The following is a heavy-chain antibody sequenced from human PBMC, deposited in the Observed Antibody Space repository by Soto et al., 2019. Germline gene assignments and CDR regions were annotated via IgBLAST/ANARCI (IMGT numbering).Heavy chain of an antibody. Sequence: GGSLRLSCAASGFTFSSYSMNWVRQAPGKGLEWVSYISSSSSTIYYADSVKGRFTISRDNAKNSLYLQMNSLRAEDTAVYYCARDPPVPAALSAIDPWGQGTLVTVSS. D-gene: IGHD2-2*01. CDR1: GFTFSSYS. V-gene: IGHV3-48*01. CDR2: ISSSSSTI. CDR3: ARDPPVPAALSAIDP. J-gene: IGHJ5*02.